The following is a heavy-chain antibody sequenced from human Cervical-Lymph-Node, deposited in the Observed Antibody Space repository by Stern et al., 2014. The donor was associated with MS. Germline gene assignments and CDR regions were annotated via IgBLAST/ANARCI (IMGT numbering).Heavy chain of an antibody. V-gene: IGHV5-51*01. J-gene: IGHJ6*02. Sequence: EVQLVQSGAEVKKPGESLRISCTGSGYNFRTYWIGWGGQLPGKGLEGMGIIFPGDSDVRYSPSFQGQVTISVDKSTSTVYLQWSNLRASDTAIYYCARHGYTNYYYGMDVWGQGTTLSVSS. CDR1: GYNFRTYW. D-gene: IGHD5-18*01. CDR3: ARHGYTNYYYGMDV. CDR2: IFPGDSDV.